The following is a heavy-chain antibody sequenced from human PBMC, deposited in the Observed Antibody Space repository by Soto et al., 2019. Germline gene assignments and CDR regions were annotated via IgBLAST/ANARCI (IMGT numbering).Heavy chain of an antibody. CDR1: GDTFAFYS. D-gene: IGHD3-10*01. J-gene: IGHJ4*02. Sequence: QVQLVQSGAEVKRPGSSVKVSCKASGDTFAFYSINWVRQAPGLGLEWMGRINPILSMSNYAQRFQGRVTMTADKSTSTAYMVLNRLRSEDTAIYYCATSYGSGYRAVDYWGQGALVTVSS. V-gene: IGHV1-69*02. CDR2: INPILSMS. CDR3: ATSYGSGYRAVDY.